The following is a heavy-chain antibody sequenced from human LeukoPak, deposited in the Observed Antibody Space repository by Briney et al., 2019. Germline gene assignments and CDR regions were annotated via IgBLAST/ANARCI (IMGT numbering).Heavy chain of an antibody. CDR2: ISAYNGNT. J-gene: IGHJ4*02. D-gene: IGHD5-18*01. V-gene: IGHV1-18*01. Sequence: ASVKVSCKASGYTFTSYGISWVRQAPGQGLEWMGWISAYNGNTNYAQKLQGRVTMTTDTSTSTAYMELRSLRAEDTAVYYCARDVYSYGQFDYWGQGTLVTVSS. CDR1: GYTFTSYG. CDR3: ARDVYSYGQFDY.